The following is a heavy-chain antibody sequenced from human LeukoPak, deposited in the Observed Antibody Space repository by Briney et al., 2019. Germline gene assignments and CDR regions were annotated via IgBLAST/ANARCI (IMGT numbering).Heavy chain of an antibody. CDR1: GYTFTSYG. V-gene: IGHV1-18*01. CDR3: ARDGSRSGYYYFDY. CDR2: ISAYNGNT. D-gene: IGHD3-22*01. J-gene: IGHJ4*02. Sequence: ASVKVSCKASGYTFTSYGISWVRQAPGQGLEWMGWISAYNGNTNYAQKLQGRGTMTTDTSTSTAYMELRSLRSDDTAVYYCARDGSRSGYYYFDYWGQGTLVTVSS.